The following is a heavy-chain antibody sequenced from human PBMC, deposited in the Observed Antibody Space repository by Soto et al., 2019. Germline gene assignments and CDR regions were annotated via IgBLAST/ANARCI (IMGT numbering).Heavy chain of an antibody. D-gene: IGHD1-26*01. V-gene: IGHV1-18*01. Sequence: QVQLVQSGAEVKKPGASVKVSCKASGYNFTNYGINWLRQAPGQKLEWMGWISAYNGNTEYAQNLQGRVTMTTDTSTTTAYMELRSLRSDDTAGFYCTRAAREFSGSCSFHWGQGTLVTVSS. CDR2: ISAYNGNT. CDR3: TRAAREFSGSCSFH. J-gene: IGHJ1*01. CDR1: GYNFTNYG.